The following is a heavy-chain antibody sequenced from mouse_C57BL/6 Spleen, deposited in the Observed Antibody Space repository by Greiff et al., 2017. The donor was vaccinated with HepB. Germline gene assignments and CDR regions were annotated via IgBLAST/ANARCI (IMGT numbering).Heavy chain of an antibody. CDR3: ARTHER. CDR1: GYTFTSYT. CDR2: INPSSGYA. V-gene: IGHV1-4*01. J-gene: IGHJ2*01. Sequence: VQLQQSGAELARPGASVKMSCKASGYTFTSYTMHWVNQRPGQGLEWIGYINPSSGYAKYNQKFKDKATLTADKSSSTAYMQLSSLTSEDSAVYYCARTHERWGQGTTLTVSS.